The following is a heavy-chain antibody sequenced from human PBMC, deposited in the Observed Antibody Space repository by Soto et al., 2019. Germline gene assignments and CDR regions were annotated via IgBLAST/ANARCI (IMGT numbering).Heavy chain of an antibody. CDR3: ARGQKKSSSSRILPTETTWFDP. J-gene: IGHJ5*02. CDR1: GGSFSGYY. V-gene: IGHV4-34*01. D-gene: IGHD6-6*01. CDR2: IDHSGST. Sequence: QVQLQQWGAGLLKPSETLSLTCAVYGGSFSGYYWSWIRQPPGKGLEWIGEIDHSGSTKYNPSLKSRVIISVDTSKKQCSLKVSSVTVADTAVYYCARGQKKSSSSRILPTETTWFDPWGQGTLVIVSS.